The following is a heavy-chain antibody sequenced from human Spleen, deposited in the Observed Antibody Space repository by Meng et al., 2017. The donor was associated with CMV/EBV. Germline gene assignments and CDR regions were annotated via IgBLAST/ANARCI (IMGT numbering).Heavy chain of an antibody. D-gene: IGHD6-13*01. J-gene: IGHJ4*02. CDR3: AKDRRYSSSWALGY. CDR1: GFTFSDYY. V-gene: IGHV3-33*06. CDR2: IWYDGSNK. Sequence: GGSLRLSCAASGFTFSDYYMSWIRQAPGKGLEWVAVIWYDGSNKYYADSVKGRFTISRDNSKNTLYLQMNSLRAEDTAVYYCAKDRRYSSSWALGYWGQGTLVTVSS.